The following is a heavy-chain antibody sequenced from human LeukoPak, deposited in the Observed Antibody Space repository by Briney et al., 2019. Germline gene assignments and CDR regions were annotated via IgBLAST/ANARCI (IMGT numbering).Heavy chain of an antibody. Sequence: PGGSLRLSCAASGFTFSSYSMNWVRQAPGKGLEWVSSISSSSSYIYYADSVKGRFTISRDNAKNSLYLQMNSLRAEDTAVYYCARDDSIVLMVYAAPRAFDIWGQGTMVTVSS. V-gene: IGHV3-21*01. CDR2: ISSSSSYI. CDR3: ARDDSIVLMVYAAPRAFDI. D-gene: IGHD2-8*01. J-gene: IGHJ3*02. CDR1: GFTFSSYS.